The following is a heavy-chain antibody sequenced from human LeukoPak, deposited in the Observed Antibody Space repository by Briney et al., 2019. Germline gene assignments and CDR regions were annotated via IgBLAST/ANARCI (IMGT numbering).Heavy chain of an antibody. D-gene: IGHD3-10*01. J-gene: IGHJ4*02. Sequence: GGSLRLSCAASGFTFTSYWMSWVRQAPGKELEWVANINQDGSEKYYVDSVKGRFTISRDNAKNSLFLQMSSLRAEDTAVYYCARARGADYWGQGTLVTVSS. V-gene: IGHV3-7*04. CDR1: GFTFTSYW. CDR3: ARARGADY. CDR2: INQDGSEK.